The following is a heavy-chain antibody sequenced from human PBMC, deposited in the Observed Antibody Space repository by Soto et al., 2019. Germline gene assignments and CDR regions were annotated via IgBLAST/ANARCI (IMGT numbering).Heavy chain of an antibody. CDR3: AKDDELSGNGMDV. CDR2: ILNDGSNR. J-gene: IGHJ6*02. D-gene: IGHD3-16*02. Sequence: QVQLVESGGGVVQPGRSLRLSCAASGFTFSNYGMHWVRQAPGKGLEWVAVILNDGSNRYHADSVKDRFTISRDNSKNMVFLEMNRLRTQRTAVYFCAKDDELSGNGMDVWGQGTTVTVS. CDR1: GFTFSNYG. V-gene: IGHV3-33*06.